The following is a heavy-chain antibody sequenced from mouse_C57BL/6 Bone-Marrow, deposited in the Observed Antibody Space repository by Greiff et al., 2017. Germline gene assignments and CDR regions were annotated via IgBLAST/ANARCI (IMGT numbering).Heavy chain of an antibody. Sequence: VQLQQSGAELVKPGASVKISCKASGYAFSSYWMNWVKQRPGKGLEWIGQIYPGDGDTNYNGKFKGKATLTADKSSSTAYMQLSSLTSEDSAVYFCAREDRYYGSSPWFAYWGQGTLVTVSA. V-gene: IGHV1-80*01. CDR2: IYPGDGDT. D-gene: IGHD1-1*01. CDR1: GYAFSSYW. J-gene: IGHJ3*01. CDR3: AREDRYYGSSPWFAY.